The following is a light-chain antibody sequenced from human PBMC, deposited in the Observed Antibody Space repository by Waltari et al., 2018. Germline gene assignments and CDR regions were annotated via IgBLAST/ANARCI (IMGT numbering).Light chain of an antibody. CDR2: DGP. V-gene: IGKV3-11*01. Sequence: EIVLTQSPATLSLSPGERATLSCRTSQIVGKFLAWYQQKPGRAPRLLISDGPNRATGIPARFSGSGSGTDFTLTITSLEPEDSATYFCQQRSKWPPTFGQGTKVEIK. J-gene: IGKJ1*01. CDR1: QIVGKF. CDR3: QQRSKWPPT.